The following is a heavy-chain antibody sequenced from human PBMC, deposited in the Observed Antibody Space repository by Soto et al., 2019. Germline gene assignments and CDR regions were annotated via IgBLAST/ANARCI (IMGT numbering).Heavy chain of an antibody. D-gene: IGHD3-10*01. V-gene: IGHV1-8*02. CDR2: MNPGSGDT. CDR1: GYTFTNND. Sequence: ASVKVSCKASGYTFTNNDVSWVRQATGQGLEWMGWMNPGSGDTGYAQKFQGRVTMTRDISIATAYMELNNLTSEDTAIYYWASTESFGSLNRCGPWGQGTLGTVSS. CDR3: ASTESFGSLNRCGP. J-gene: IGHJ5*02.